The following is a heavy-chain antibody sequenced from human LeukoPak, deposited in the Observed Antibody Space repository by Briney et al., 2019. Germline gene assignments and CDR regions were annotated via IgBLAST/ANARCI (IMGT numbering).Heavy chain of an antibody. V-gene: IGHV3-30*04. CDR1: GFTFSSYA. J-gene: IGHJ6*03. CDR2: ISYDGSNQ. Sequence: GGSLRLSCTASGFTFSSYAMYWVRQAPGKGLEWVAVISYDGSNQFYADSVKGRFTISRDNSKNTLYLQMNSLRDDDTAVYYCARGRRDTAMLINDYYFYMDAWGKGTTVTISS. CDR3: ARGRRDTAMLINDYYFYMDA. D-gene: IGHD5-18*01.